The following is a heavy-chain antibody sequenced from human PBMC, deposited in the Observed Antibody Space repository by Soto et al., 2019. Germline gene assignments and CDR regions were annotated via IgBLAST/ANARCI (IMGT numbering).Heavy chain of an antibody. Sequence: GGSLRLSCAASGFTFDDYAMHWVRQAPGKGLEWVSLISWDGGSTYYADSVKGRFTISRDNSKNSLYLQMNSLRAEDTALYYCAKDMSSAAGTSNGMDVWGQGTTVTVSS. D-gene: IGHD6-13*01. CDR3: AKDMSSAAGTSNGMDV. V-gene: IGHV3-43D*04. CDR2: ISWDGGST. CDR1: GFTFDDYA. J-gene: IGHJ6*02.